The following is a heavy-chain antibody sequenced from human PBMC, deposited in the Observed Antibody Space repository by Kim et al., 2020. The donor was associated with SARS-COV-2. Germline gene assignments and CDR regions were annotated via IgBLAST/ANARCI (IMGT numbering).Heavy chain of an antibody. CDR1: GYTFTSYA. CDR3: ARKPLSVGARGWFDP. CDR2: INAGNGNT. J-gene: IGHJ5*02. D-gene: IGHD1-26*01. Sequence: ASVKVSCKASGYTFTSYAMHWVRQAPGQRLEWMGWINAGNGNTKYSQKFQGRVTITRDTSASTAYMELSSLRSEDTAVYYCARKPLSVGARGWFDPWGQGTLVTVSS. V-gene: IGHV1-3*01.